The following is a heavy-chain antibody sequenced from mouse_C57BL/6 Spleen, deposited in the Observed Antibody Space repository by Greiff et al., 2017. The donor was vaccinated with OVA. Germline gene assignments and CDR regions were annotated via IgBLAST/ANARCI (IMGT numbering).Heavy chain of an antibody. Sequence: VQLQQSGPELVKPGASVKMSCKASGYTFTDYNMHWVKQSHGKSLEWIGYINPNNGGTSYNQKFKGKATLTVNKSSSTAYLERRSLTSEDSAVYYCAHGSSYGRYFDVWGTGTTVTVSS. CDR3: AHGSSYGRYFDV. D-gene: IGHD1-1*01. V-gene: IGHV1-22*01. J-gene: IGHJ1*03. CDR1: GYTFTDYN. CDR2: INPNNGGT.